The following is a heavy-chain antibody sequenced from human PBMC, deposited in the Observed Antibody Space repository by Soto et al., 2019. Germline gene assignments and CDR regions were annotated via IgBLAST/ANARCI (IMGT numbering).Heavy chain of an antibody. V-gene: IGHV4-34*01. CDR1: GGSFSGYD. Sequence: PSETLSLTCAVYGGSFSGYDWTWIRQPPGTGLEWIGEINHSGSSNYNPSLKSRVTISVDTSKNQFSLKLSSVTAADTAVYYCAKVSGSYYYGMDVWGQGTTVTSP. CDR3: AKVSGSYYYGMDV. CDR2: INHSGSS. D-gene: IGHD1-26*01. J-gene: IGHJ6*02.